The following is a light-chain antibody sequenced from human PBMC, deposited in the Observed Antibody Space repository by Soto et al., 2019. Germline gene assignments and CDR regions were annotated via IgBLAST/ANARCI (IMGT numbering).Light chain of an antibody. CDR3: QQSYSTLPIT. CDR2: AAS. J-gene: IGKJ5*01. CDR1: QSISNY. Sequence: DIQMTQSPSSLSASVGDRVTITCRASQSISNYLNWYQHKPGKAPKLLIYAASSLQSGVPPRFSGSGSGTDFTLTISTLQSEDFATYYCQQSYSTLPITFGQGTRLEIK. V-gene: IGKV1-39*01.